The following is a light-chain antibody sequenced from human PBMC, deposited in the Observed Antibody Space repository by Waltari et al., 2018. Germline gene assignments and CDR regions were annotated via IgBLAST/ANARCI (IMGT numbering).Light chain of an antibody. CDR3: QSADSTCTHVV. CDR1: ALPKQF. CDR2: KVT. Sequence: SYELTQPPSVSGSPGQTATITRSVDALPKQFAFWYQQKPGQAPVLVTYKVTERPSGFPDRFSGSTSGTTVTLTVTGVQAEDEADYYCQSADSTCTHVVFGGGTKLTVL. J-gene: IGLJ2*01. V-gene: IGLV3-25*03.